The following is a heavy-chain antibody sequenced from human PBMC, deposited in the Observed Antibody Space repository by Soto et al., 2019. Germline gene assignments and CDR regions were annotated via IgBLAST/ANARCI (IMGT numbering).Heavy chain of an antibody. Sequence: QVQLVQSGAEVKKPGASVKVSCKASGYTFTGYYMHWVRQAPGQGLVWMGWINPNSGGTNYAQKFQGWVTMTRDTSISTAYMELSRLRSDDTAVYYCARAGYCSRTSCSYWFDPWGQGTLVTVSS. CDR1: GYTFTGYY. CDR3: ARAGYCSRTSCSYWFDP. CDR2: INPNSGGT. J-gene: IGHJ5*02. V-gene: IGHV1-2*04. D-gene: IGHD2-2*01.